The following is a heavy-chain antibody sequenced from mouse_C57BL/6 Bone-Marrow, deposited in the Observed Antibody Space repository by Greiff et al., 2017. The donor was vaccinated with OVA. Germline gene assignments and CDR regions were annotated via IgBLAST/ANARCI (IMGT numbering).Heavy chain of an antibody. CDR2: IYPGSGST. CDR3: ARNYYGSIGFAY. Sequence: QVQLQQPGAELVKPGASVKMSCKASGYTFTSYWITWVKQRPGQGLAWIGDIYPGSGSTNYNEKFKSKATLTVDTSSSTAYMQLSSLTSEDSAVYYWARNYYGSIGFAYWGQGTLVTVAA. V-gene: IGHV1-55*01. D-gene: IGHD1-1*01. J-gene: IGHJ3*01. CDR1: GYTFTSYW.